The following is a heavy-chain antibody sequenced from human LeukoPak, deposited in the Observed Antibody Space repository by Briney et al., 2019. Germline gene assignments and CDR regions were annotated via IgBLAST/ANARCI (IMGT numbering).Heavy chain of an antibody. CDR1: GYTFTSYD. Sequence: ASVKVSCKASGYTFTSYDINWVRQAPGQGLEWMGWINPNSGGTNYAQKFQGRVTMTRDTSISTAYMELSRLRSDDTAVYYCARDAVDTSSGYYYVGYWGQGTLVTVSS. D-gene: IGHD3-22*01. V-gene: IGHV1-2*02. CDR2: INPNSGGT. CDR3: ARDAVDTSSGYYYVGY. J-gene: IGHJ4*02.